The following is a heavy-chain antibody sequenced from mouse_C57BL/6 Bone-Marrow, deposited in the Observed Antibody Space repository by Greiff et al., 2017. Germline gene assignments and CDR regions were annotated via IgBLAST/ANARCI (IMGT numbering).Heavy chain of an antibody. D-gene: IGHD2-3*01. Sequence: VQLQQSGPVLVKPGASVKMSCKASGYTFTDYYMNWVKQSHGKSLEWIGVINPYNGGTSYNQKFKGKGTLTVEKSSSTAYMELNSLTSVDSAVYYCARIDGYPHYYAMDYWGQGTSVTVSS. J-gene: IGHJ4*01. CDR1: GYTFTDYY. V-gene: IGHV1-19*01. CDR2: INPYNGGT. CDR3: ARIDGYPHYYAMDY.